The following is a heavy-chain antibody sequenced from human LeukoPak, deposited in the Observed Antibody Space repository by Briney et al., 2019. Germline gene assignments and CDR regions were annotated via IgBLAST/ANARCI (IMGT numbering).Heavy chain of an antibody. Sequence: ETLSLTCAVYGGSFSGYYWSWVCQAPGQGLEWVSAISGSGGSTYYADSVKGRFTISRDNSKNTLYLQMNSLRAEDTAVYYCAKDLYSSGWYRDYFDYWGQGTLVTVSS. CDR3: AKDLYSSGWYRDYFDY. D-gene: IGHD6-19*01. J-gene: IGHJ4*02. CDR2: ISGSGGST. CDR1: GGSFSGYY. V-gene: IGHV3-23*01.